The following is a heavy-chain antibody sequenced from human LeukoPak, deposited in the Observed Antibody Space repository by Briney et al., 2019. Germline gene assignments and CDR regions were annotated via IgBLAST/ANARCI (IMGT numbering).Heavy chain of an antibody. J-gene: IGHJ4*02. CDR3: ATGGYSSGWYDY. CDR1: GYTLTELS. Sequence: ASVKVSCKVSGYTLTELSMHWVRQAPGKGLEWMGGFDPGDGETIYAQKFQGRVTMTEDTSTDTAYMELSSLRSEDTAVYYCATGGYSSGWYDYWGQGTLVTVSS. CDR2: FDPGDGET. V-gene: IGHV1-24*01. D-gene: IGHD6-19*01.